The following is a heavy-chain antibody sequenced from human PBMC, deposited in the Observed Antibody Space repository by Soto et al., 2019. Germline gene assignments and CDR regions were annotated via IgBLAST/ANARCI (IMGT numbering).Heavy chain of an antibody. CDR2: INPNSGGT. CDR3: ARTYSSSWYYFDY. D-gene: IGHD6-13*01. J-gene: IGHJ4*02. V-gene: IGHV1-2*02. CDR1: GYTFTGYH. Sequence: VASVKVSCKASGYTFTGYHMHWVLQAPGQGLEWMGWINPNSGGTNYAQKFQGRVTMTRDTSISTAYMELSRLRSDDTAVYYCARTYSSSWYYFDYWGQGTLVTVSS.